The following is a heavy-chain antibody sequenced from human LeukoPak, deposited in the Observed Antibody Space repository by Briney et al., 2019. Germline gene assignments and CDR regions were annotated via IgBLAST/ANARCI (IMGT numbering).Heavy chain of an antibody. J-gene: IGHJ4*02. CDR3: ARGPDRSGYYVGDY. D-gene: IGHD3-22*01. CDR2: LKRDGSST. CDR1: GFTFSSHR. Sequence: TVGSLRLSSAASGFTFSSHRMHWVRQASGKGPVWVSRLKRDGSSTSYADSVKGRFTISRDNAKNTLYLQMNSLRAEDTAVYYCARGPDRSGYYVGDYWGQGTLVTVSS. V-gene: IGHV3-74*01.